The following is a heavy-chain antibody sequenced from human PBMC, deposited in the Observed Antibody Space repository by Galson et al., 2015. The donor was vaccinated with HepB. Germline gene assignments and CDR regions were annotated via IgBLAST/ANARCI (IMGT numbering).Heavy chain of an antibody. D-gene: IGHD3-16*02. CDR3: ARDPSMITFGGLIVDYAFDI. CDR2: ISTYNGNT. V-gene: IGHV1-18*04. CDR1: GYTFTTYG. J-gene: IGHJ3*02. Sequence: SVKVSCKASGYTFTTYGISWVRQAPGQGLEWMGWISTYNGNTNYAQKLQGRVTMTTDTSTNTAYMELRSLRSDDTAVYYCARDPSMITFGGLIVDYAFDIWGQGTMVTVSS.